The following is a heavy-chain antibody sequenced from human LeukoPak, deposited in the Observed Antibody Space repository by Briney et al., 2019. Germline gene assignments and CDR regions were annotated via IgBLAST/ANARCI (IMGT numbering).Heavy chain of an antibody. V-gene: IGHV4-59*11. CDR1: GGSISSHY. CDR2: IYYSGST. J-gene: IGHJ4*02. Sequence: TSETLSLTCTVSGGSISSHYWSWIRQPPGKGLEWIGYIYYSGSTNYNPSLKSRVTISVDTSKNQFSLKPSSVTAADTAVYYCAGGWELPHNFDYWGQGTLVTVSS. CDR3: AGGWELPHNFDY. D-gene: IGHD1-26*01.